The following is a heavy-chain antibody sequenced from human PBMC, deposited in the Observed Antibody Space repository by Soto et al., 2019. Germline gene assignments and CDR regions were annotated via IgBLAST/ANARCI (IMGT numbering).Heavy chain of an antibody. D-gene: IGHD6-13*01. Sequence: QVQLQQSGPGLVKPSQTLSLTCAISGDSVSSNSAAWNWIRQSPSRGLEWLGRTYYRSKWYNDYAVSVKSRITINPDTSKNQFSLQLNSVTPEDTAVYYCARDRVAAAGTRYYYYGMDVWGQGTTVTVSS. J-gene: IGHJ6*02. V-gene: IGHV6-1*01. CDR2: TYYRSKWYN. CDR1: GDSVSSNSAA. CDR3: ARDRVAAAGTRYYYYGMDV.